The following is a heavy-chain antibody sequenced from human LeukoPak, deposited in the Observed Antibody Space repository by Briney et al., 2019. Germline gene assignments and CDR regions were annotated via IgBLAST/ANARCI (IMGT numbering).Heavy chain of an antibody. CDR1: GFTFGDHA. J-gene: IGHJ4*02. CDR2: IRSKGYGGTT. Sequence: GRSLRLSCSASGFTFGDHAMSWVRQAPGKGLEWVGFIRSKGYGGTTEYAASVEGRFSLSRDDSKSFVYLQMSSLKTEDTAVYYCSKSCSGKDFDFWGQGT. CDR3: SKSCSGKDFDF. V-gene: IGHV3-49*04. D-gene: IGHD3-10*02.